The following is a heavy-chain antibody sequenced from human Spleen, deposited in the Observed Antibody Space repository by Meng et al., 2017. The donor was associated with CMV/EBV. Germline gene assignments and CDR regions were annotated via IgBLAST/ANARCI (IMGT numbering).Heavy chain of an antibody. CDR1: GFTFSSYA. Sequence: GGSLRLSCAASGFTFSSYAMHWVRQAPGKGLEWVAVISYDGSNKYYADSVKGRFTISRDNNGNSLYLQVDSLRTEDTALYYCAKSNEGRYCSSTSCHRYFDYWGRGTLVTVSS. V-gene: IGHV3-30-3*01. J-gene: IGHJ4*02. D-gene: IGHD2-2*02. CDR2: ISYDGSNK. CDR3: AKSNEGRYCSSTSCHRYFDY.